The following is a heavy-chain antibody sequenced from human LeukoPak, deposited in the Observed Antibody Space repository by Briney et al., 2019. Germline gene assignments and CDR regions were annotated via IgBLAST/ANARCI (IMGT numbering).Heavy chain of an antibody. J-gene: IGHJ4*02. CDR1: GFSLSSYG. CDR2: ILYDGSEE. V-gene: IGHV3-33*05. Sequence: PGTSLRLSCATSGFSLSSYGMHWVRQAPGKGLEWVAGILYDGSEEYKDSVKGRFTISRDNFKNTVFLQMSSLRVEDSAMCFCGRSRDGYYHGTQWGQGTLVTVSS. D-gene: IGHD5-24*01. CDR3: GRSRDGYYHGTQ.